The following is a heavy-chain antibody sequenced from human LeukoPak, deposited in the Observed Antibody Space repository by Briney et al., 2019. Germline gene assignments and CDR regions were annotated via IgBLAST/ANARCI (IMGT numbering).Heavy chain of an antibody. CDR1: GYTFTSYD. CDR2: MNPNSGNT. D-gene: IGHD5-18*01. V-gene: IGHV1-8*01. J-gene: IGHJ5*02. Sequence: ASVTVSCTSSGYTFTSYDINWVRQATGQGLAWMGWMNPNSGNTGYAQKFQGRVTMTRNASISTAYMELSSLRSEDTAVYYCARGRSGYSYVMYNWFDPWGQGTLVTVSS. CDR3: ARGRSGYSYVMYNWFDP.